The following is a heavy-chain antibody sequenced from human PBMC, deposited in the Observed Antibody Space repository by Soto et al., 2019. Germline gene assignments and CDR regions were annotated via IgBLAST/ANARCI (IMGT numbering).Heavy chain of an antibody. CDR1: GGTFGNSA. D-gene: IGHD2-15*01. CDR2: IIPIFSTP. Sequence: QVQLVQSGAEVKKPGSSVTVSCKASGGTFGNSAISWVRQAPGQGLEWMGGIIPIFSTPDYAQKFQGRVTTTAYESTTTAYMELTSLKSEDTAVYYCARDKDRQQLGGNYYYGIDVWGQGTTVTVSS. CDR3: ARDKDRQQLGGNYYYGIDV. J-gene: IGHJ6*02. V-gene: IGHV1-69*12.